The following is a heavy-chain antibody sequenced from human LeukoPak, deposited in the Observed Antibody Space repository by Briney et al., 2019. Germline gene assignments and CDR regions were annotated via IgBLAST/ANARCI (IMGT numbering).Heavy chain of an antibody. CDR3: AKVGLAPYAFDY. CDR2: ISGSGGST. J-gene: IGHJ4*02. V-gene: IGHV3-23*01. CDR1: GFTFSSYA. D-gene: IGHD2-8*01. Sequence: PGGSLRLSCAASGFTFSSYAMSWVRQAPGKGLEWVSAISGSGGSTYYADSVKGRFTTSRDNSKNTLYLQMNSLRAEDTAVYYCAKVGLAPYAFDYWGQGTLVTVSS.